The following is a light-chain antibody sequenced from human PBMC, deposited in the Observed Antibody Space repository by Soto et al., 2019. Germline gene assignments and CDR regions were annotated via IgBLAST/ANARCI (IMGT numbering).Light chain of an antibody. J-gene: IGKJ4*01. CDR2: DAS. Sequence: EIVLTQSPATLSLSPGERATLSCRASQSVSSLLAWYQQKPGQAPRLLIYDASNRATGIPARFSGSGSGTDFTLTISSLEPEDFAVYYCQQRSNFLTFGGGTKVDIK. V-gene: IGKV3-11*01. CDR3: QQRSNFLT. CDR1: QSVSSL.